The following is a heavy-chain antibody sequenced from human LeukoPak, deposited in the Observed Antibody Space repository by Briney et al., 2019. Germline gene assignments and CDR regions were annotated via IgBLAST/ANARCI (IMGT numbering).Heavy chain of an antibody. CDR2: IHYSGSS. V-gene: IGHV4-59*08. CDR3: ARSSLPTVTTPRVGYFDL. Sequence: SETLSLTCTVSGDSTSNFYWNWIRQSPGKGLEWIGNIHYSGSSVYNPSLKSRGTISIDTSRRQFFLKLNSVTAADTAVYYCARSSLPTVTTPRVGYFDLWGRGTLVTVSS. CDR1: GDSTSNFY. D-gene: IGHD4-17*01. J-gene: IGHJ2*01.